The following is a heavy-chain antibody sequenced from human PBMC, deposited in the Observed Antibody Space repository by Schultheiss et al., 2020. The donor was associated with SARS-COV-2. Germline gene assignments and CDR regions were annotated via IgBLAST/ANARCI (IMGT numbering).Heavy chain of an antibody. CDR3: ARGGDCSSAGCYSNWFDP. CDR2: TYYRSKWHI. V-gene: IGHV6-1*01. Sequence: SETLSLTCDISGDSVSRNTSAWNWIRQSPSRGLEWLGRTYYRSKWHIDYAESVKSRITIDPDTSKNQFSLQLNSVTPEDTAVYYCARGGDCSSAGCYSNWFDPWGQGTLVTVSS. D-gene: IGHD2-2*01. CDR1: GDSVSRNTSA. J-gene: IGHJ5*02.